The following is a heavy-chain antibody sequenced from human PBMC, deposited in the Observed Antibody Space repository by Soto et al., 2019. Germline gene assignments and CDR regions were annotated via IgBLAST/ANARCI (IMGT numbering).Heavy chain of an antibody. CDR1: GGSISSYY. CDR2: IYYSGST. V-gene: IGHV4-59*12. J-gene: IGHJ2*01. CDR3: AKEPVCPDWYFDL. Sequence: SETLSLTCTLPGGSISSYYWSWIRQPPGKGLEWIGYIYYSGSTNYNPPLKSRVTISVDTSKNQFSLKLSSVTAADTAVYNCAKEPVCPDWYFDLWGRGTLVTVSS.